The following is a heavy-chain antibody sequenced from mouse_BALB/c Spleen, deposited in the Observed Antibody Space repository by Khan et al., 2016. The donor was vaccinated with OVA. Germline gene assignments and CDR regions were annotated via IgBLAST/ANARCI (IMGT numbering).Heavy chain of an antibody. CDR2: IRLKSDDYVT. V-gene: IGHV6-6*02. J-gene: IGHJ2*01. CDR3: WIQL. Sequence: EVQLVESGGGLVQPGGSMKLSCVASGFTFSNYWMNWVRQSPEKGLEWVAEIRLKSDDYVTHYAESGKGRFTISRDDTKSSGNQQMNNLRAEETGIYNCWIQLWGKGTTLTVSS. D-gene: IGHD3-3*01. CDR1: GFTFSNYW.